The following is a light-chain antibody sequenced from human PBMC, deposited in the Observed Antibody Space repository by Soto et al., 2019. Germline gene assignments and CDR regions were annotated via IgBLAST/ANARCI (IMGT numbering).Light chain of an antibody. CDR1: QTLLHTNKYNH. CDR3: MQALQTPPT. CDR2: LGT. V-gene: IGKV2-28*01. Sequence: DIVMTQSPLSLPVTLGEPASISCRSSQTLLHTNKYNHLDWYLQKPGQSPQLLIYLGTHRASGVPDRFSGSGSGTDFTLKISRVEAEDVGVYYCMQALQTPPTFGHGTKVDIK. J-gene: IGKJ3*01.